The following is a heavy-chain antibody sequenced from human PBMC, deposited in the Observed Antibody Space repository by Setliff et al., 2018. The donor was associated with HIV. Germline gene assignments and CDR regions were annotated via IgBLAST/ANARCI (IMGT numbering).Heavy chain of an antibody. Sequence: SSETLSLTCSVSGGSVTSGGSYWSWIRQYPGKGPEWIGYIYDSGRTYYNPSLRSRVSISADTSKNQPSLKLTSVTAADTSVYYCARDRMSSGYTDAFEIWGQGIMVTVSS. CDR1: GGSVTSGGSY. CDR2: IYDSGRT. J-gene: IGHJ3*02. V-gene: IGHV4-31*03. D-gene: IGHD3-22*01. CDR3: ARDRMSSGYTDAFEI.